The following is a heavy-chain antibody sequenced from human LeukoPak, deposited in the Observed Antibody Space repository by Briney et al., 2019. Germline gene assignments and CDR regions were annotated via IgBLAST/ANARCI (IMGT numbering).Heavy chain of an antibody. Sequence: SETLSLTCAVYGGSFSGYYWSWIRQPPGKGLEWIGEINHSGSTNYNPSLKSRVTISVDTSKNQFSLRLSSVTAADTAVYYCARLNRYCGSTSCYDYWGQGTLVTVSS. V-gene: IGHV4-34*01. CDR3: ARLNRYCGSTSCYDY. J-gene: IGHJ4*02. CDR2: INHSGST. CDR1: GGSFSGYY. D-gene: IGHD2-2*01.